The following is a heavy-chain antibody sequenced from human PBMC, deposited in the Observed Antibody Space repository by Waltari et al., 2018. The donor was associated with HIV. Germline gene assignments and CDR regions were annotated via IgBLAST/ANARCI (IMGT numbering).Heavy chain of an antibody. CDR2: IKQDGSEK. CDR1: GCTFRNYW. D-gene: IGHD3-16*01. Sequence: EVQLVESGGGLVQPGGSVGRSCAACGCTFRNYWMSWVRQGPGKGLEWVANIKQDGSEKDYVDSVKGRFTISRDNAKNSLYLQMNSLRAEDTAVYYCARVSGGGFDYWGQGTLVTVSS. CDR3: ARVSGGGFDY. J-gene: IGHJ4*02. V-gene: IGHV3-7*01.